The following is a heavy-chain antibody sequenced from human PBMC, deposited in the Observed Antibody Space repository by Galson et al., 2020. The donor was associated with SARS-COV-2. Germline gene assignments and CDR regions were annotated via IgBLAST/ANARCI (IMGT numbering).Heavy chain of an antibody. D-gene: IGHD3-10*01. Sequence: SVQVSCQASGYTFSGHYMHWVGLAPGQALEWMGRINTKSGYTEVSQKFQGRVTMTTDTSLTTAYMELSSLTSDVTAVYYCTRGSNSSPFYHFDPWGQGTLVTVAS. V-gene: IGHV1-2*06. CDR2: INTKSGYT. CDR3: TRGSNSSPFYHFDP. J-gene: IGHJ5*02. CDR1: GYTFSGHY.